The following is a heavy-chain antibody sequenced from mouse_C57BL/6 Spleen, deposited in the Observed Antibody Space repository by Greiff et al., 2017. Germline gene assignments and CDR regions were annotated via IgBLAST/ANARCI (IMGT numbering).Heavy chain of an antibody. J-gene: IGHJ4*01. CDR1: GYSFTGYY. V-gene: IGHV1-42*01. Sequence: VQLQQSGPALVTPGASVKISCKASGYSFTGYYMNWVKQSPEKSLEWIGEINPSTGGTTYNQKFKAKATLTVDKSSSTAYMQLKSLTSEDSSVYYSARVCNGAMDYWGQGTSVTVAS. D-gene: IGHD2-1*01. CDR3: ARVCNGAMDY. CDR2: INPSTGGT.